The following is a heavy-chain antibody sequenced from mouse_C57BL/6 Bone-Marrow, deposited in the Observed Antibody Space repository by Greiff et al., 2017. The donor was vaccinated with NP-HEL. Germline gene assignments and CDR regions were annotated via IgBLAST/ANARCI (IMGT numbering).Heavy chain of an antibody. D-gene: IGHD2-1*01. J-gene: IGHJ3*01. CDR2: IRSKSNNYAT. V-gene: IGHV10-1*01. CDR3: VRQHGNYPSWFAY. Sequence: EVKLVESGGGLVQPKGSLKLSCAASGFSFNTYAMNWVRQAPGKGLEWVARIRSKSNNYATYYADSVKDRFTISRDDSESMLYLQMNNLKTEDTAMYYCVRQHGNYPSWFAYWGQGTLVTVSA. CDR1: GFSFNTYA.